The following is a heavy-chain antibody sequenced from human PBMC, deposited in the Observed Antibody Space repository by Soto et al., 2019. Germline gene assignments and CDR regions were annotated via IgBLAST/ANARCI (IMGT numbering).Heavy chain of an antibody. J-gene: IGHJ6*02. CDR2: LYCSGST. V-gene: IGHV4-31*03. Sequence: QVQLQESGPGLVKPSQTLSLTCTVSGGSISSGGYYWSWIRQHPGKGLEWIGYLYCSGSTYYNPSLKSRVTISVDTSKNQFALKLSSVTAADTAVYYCASAAPGYYYYGMDVWGQGTTVTVSS. CDR3: ASAAPGYYYYGMDV. CDR1: GGSISSGGYY. D-gene: IGHD6-13*01.